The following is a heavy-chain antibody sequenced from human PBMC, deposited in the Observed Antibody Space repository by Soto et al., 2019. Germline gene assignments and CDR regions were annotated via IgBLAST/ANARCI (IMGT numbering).Heavy chain of an antibody. CDR2: IYYSGST. V-gene: IGHV4-30-4*01. CDR3: ARAVGPANYYYYGMDV. Sequence: QVQLQESGPGLVKPSQTLSLTCTVSGGSISSGDYYWSWIRQPPGKGLEWIGYIYYSGSTDYNPSLKSRITISVDTSKNQFSLKLSSLTAADTAVYYCARAVGPANYYYYGMDVWGQGTTVTVSS. J-gene: IGHJ6*02. CDR1: GGSISSGDYY. D-gene: IGHD2-15*01.